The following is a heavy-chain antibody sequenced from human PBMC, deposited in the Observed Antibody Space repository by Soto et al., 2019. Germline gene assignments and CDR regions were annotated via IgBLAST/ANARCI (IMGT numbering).Heavy chain of an antibody. CDR2: INPNSGGT. Sequence: ASVKVSCKASGYTFTGYYMHWVRQAPGQGLEWMGWINPNSGGTNYAQKFQGWVTMTRDTSISTAYMELSRLRSDDTAVYYCARVVISSGSYEFDYWGQGTLVTVSS. V-gene: IGHV1-2*04. CDR3: ARVVISSGSYEFDY. CDR1: GYTFTGYY. D-gene: IGHD1-26*01. J-gene: IGHJ4*02.